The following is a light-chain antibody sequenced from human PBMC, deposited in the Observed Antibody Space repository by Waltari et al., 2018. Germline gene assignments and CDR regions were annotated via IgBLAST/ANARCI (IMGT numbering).Light chain of an antibody. CDR1: QRISTY. Sequence: DIQMTQSPSALSASVGDRVNITCRASQRISTYLNWYQQIPGKAPKLLIYAASNLQGGVPSRFSGSGSGTDFTLTISSLQSEDFAVYYCQQYNNWPMYTFGQGTKLEIK. CDR3: QQYNNWPMYT. V-gene: IGKV1-39*01. J-gene: IGKJ2*01. CDR2: AAS.